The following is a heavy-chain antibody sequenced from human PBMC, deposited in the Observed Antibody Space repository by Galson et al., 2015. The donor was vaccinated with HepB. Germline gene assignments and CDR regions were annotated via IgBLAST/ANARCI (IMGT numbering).Heavy chain of an antibody. CDR1: TFIFGTYS. Sequence: SLRLSCAASTFIFGTYSMNWVRQAPGKGLEWVSYISSGTTTIYYADSVKGRFTISRDNAKMSLYLQMNGLRAEDTAVHYCVFLRGNDLKPLDYWGQGTLVTVSS. D-gene: IGHD4-23*01. CDR2: ISSGTTTI. J-gene: IGHJ4*02. CDR3: VFLRGNDLKPLDY. V-gene: IGHV3-48*04.